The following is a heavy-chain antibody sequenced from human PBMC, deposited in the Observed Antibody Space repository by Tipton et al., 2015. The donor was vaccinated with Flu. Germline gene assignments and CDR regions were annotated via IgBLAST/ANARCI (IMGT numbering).Heavy chain of an antibody. Sequence: GLVKPSETLSLTCTVSGGSVSSGSYYWSWIRQPPGKGLEWIGYIYYSGSTNYNPSLKSRVTISVDTSKNQFSLKLSSVTAADTAVYYCARETTTVTTIDYWGQGTLVTVSS. CDR1: GGSVSSGSYY. V-gene: IGHV4-61*01. CDR2: IYYSGST. D-gene: IGHD4-17*01. J-gene: IGHJ4*02. CDR3: ARETTTVTTIDY.